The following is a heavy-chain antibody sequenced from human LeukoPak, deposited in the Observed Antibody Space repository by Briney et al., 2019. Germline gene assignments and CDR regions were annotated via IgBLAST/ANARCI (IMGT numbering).Heavy chain of an antibody. V-gene: IGHV1-2*02. D-gene: IGHD3-10*01. CDR1: GYTFTGYY. J-gene: IGHJ4*02. CDR2: INPNSGGT. Sequence: ASVKVSCKASGYTFTGYYMHWVRQAPGQGLEWMGWINPNSGGTIYAQNFQGRVTMTRDTSISTAYMELSSLRSDDTAVYYCARDLGDTYGSVGDFDYWGQGTLVTVSS. CDR3: ARDLGDTYGSVGDFDY.